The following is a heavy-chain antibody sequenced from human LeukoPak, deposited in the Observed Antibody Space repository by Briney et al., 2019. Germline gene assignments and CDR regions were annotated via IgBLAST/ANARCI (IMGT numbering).Heavy chain of an antibody. CDR1: GFTFSSYA. J-gene: IGHJ4*02. CDR2: ISGGGGST. V-gene: IGHV3-23*01. Sequence: PGGSLRLSCAASGFTFSSYAMSWVRQAPGKGLEWVSAISGGGGSTYYADSVKGRFTISRDNSKNTLYLQMNSLRAEDTAVYYCAKDLNYYGSGSYYSGEDYWGQGTLVTVSS. D-gene: IGHD3-10*01. CDR3: AKDLNYYGSGSYYSGEDY.